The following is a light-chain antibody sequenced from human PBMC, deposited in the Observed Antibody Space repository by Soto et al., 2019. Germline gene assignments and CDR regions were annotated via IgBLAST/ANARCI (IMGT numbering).Light chain of an antibody. CDR3: QQYASSPYS. CDR1: QSISSSY. J-gene: IGKJ2*01. CDR2: GAS. V-gene: IGKV3-20*01. Sequence: PGDRVTLSCRASQSISSSYFAWYQQKPGQSPRLVIYGASSRATGIPDRFTGSESGTDFTLTISRLEPEDFAVYYCQQYASSPYSFGQGTKPQIK.